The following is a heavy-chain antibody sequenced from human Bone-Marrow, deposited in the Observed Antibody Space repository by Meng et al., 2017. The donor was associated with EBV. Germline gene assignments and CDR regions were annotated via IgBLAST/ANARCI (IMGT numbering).Heavy chain of an antibody. J-gene: IGHJ5*02. D-gene: IGHD6-19*01. CDR1: GDSISSFYY. V-gene: IGHV4-39*01. CDR2: VHYTGST. CDR3: ARPFPSWQSPRLDPFGA. Sequence: DSCPVQLKPSETLSLTCSVSGDSISSFYYWCWIRQPPGRGLEWIVSVHYTGSTYYSPSLKSRVTVSVDTSKNQFSLRLTSVTAADTAVYYCARPFPSWQSPRLDPFGAWGQGTLVTVSS.